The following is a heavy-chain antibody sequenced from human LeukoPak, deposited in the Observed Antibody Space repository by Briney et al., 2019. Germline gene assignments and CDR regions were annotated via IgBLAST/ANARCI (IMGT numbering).Heavy chain of an antibody. J-gene: IGHJ6*03. CDR2: IIPIFGTA. CDR1: GYTFTSYA. D-gene: IGHD3-3*01. CDR3: ARGGRGVVIDGYYYMDV. Sequence: SVKVSXKASGYTFTSYAISWVRQAPGQGLEWMGGIIPIFGTANYAQKFQGRVTITADESTSTAYMELSSLRSEDTAVYYCARGGRGVVIDGYYYMDVWGKGTTVTVSS. V-gene: IGHV1-69*13.